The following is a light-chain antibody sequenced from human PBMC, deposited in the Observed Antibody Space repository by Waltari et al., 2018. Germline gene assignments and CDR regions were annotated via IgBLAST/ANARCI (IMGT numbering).Light chain of an antibody. CDR1: SSDIGGYNL. V-gene: IGLV2-23*02. CDR3: CSYAGGSTWV. Sequence: QSALTQPAAVSGSPGQSITISCIGTSSDIGGYNLVSWYQQYPDKAPKLLIYEVTKWPSGVSHRLSGSKSGNTASLTISGLQAEDEADYYCCSYAGGSTWVFGGGTRLTVL. CDR2: EVT. J-gene: IGLJ3*02.